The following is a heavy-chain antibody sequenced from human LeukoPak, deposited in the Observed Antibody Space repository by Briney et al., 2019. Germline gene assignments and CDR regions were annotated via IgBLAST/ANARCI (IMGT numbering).Heavy chain of an antibody. V-gene: IGHV3-15*07. CDR2: IKSKKNGESI. J-gene: IGHJ4*02. D-gene: IGHD3-3*01. CDR3: TTGWSPTPHDGH. Sequence: GGSLRLSCAASGFTFTNYWMNWVRQAPGKGLEWVGRIKSKKNGESIDHAAPVRGRFTVSRDDPKNTLYLQMNSLQTEDTAVYYCTTGWSPTPHDGHWGQGTLVTVSS. CDR1: GFTFTNYW.